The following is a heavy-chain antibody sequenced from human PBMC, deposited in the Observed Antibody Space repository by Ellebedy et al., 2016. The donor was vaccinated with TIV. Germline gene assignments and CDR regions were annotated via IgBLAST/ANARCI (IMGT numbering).Heavy chain of an antibody. J-gene: IGHJ3*02. CDR1: GFTFSSYG. V-gene: IGHV3-33*01. D-gene: IGHD5-18*01. CDR2: IWYDGSNK. Sequence: GESLKISCAASGFTFSSYGMHWVRQAPGKGLEWVAVIWYDGSNKYYADSVKGRFTISRDNSKNTLYLQMNSLRAGDTAVYYCARWDTAMVTFAFDIWGQGTMVTVSS. CDR3: ARWDTAMVTFAFDI.